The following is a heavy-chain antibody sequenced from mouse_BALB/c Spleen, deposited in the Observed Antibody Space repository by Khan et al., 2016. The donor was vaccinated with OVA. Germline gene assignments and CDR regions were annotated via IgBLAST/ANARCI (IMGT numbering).Heavy chain of an antibody. V-gene: IGHV1S29*02. CDR1: GYTFTDYI. D-gene: IGHD1-2*01. J-gene: IGHJ3*01. CDR2: IYPDNGDT. Sequence: IQLVQSGPELVKPGASVKISCRSSGYTFTDYIMDWVMQSHGKSLEWIGYIYPDNGDTGYNQKFKTKATLTVDISSSTAYMELRSLTSEDAAVYYCVRSGYGSFAYWGQGTLVTVSA. CDR3: VRSGYGSFAY.